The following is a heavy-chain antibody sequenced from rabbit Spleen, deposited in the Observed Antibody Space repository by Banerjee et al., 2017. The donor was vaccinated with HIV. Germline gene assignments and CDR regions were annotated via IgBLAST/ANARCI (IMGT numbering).Heavy chain of an antibody. CDR3: ARGGGAIRLDL. CDR2: IDTGSGGST. V-gene: IGHV1S45*01. D-gene: IGHD4-1*01. CDR1: GFFFNNKYY. Sequence: QEQLVESGGGLVQPEGSLTLTCTASGFFFNNKYYMWWVRQAPGKGLEWIGCIDTGSGGSTYYASWAKGRFTISKTSSTTVTLQLTSLTAADTATYFCARGGGAIRLDLWGQGTLVTVS. J-gene: IGHJ3*01.